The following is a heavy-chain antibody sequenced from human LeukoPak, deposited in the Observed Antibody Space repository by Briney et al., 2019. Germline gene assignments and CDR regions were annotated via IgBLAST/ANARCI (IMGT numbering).Heavy chain of an antibody. D-gene: IGHD3-10*01. CDR1: GFTFSSHA. V-gene: IGHV3-23*01. CDR2: ISGSGGST. Sequence: GGSLRLSCAASGFTFSSHAMSWVRQAPGKGLEWVSAISGSGGSTYYADSVKGRFTISRDNSKNTLYLQMNSLRAEDTAVYYCAKYRARITMVRGAIFDPWGQGTLVTVS. CDR3: AKYRARITMVRGAIFDP. J-gene: IGHJ5*02.